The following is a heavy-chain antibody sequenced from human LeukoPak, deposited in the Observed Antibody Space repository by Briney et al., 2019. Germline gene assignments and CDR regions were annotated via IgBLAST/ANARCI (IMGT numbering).Heavy chain of an antibody. J-gene: IGHJ5*02. Sequence: SRTWGVYGGSVKGLYLGWIRHLQKKGLEWIGEINHSGSTNYNPSLKSRVTISVDTSKNQFSLKLSSVTAADTAVYYCASLIFGVVPWGQGTLVTVSS. CDR1: GGSVKGLY. D-gene: IGHD3-3*01. CDR2: INHSGST. CDR3: ASLIFGVVP. V-gene: IGHV4-34*01.